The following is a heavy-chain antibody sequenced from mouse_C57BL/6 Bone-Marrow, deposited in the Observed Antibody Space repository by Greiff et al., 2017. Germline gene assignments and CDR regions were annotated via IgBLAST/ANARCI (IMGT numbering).Heavy chain of an antibody. CDR1: GYTFTSYD. D-gene: IGHD1-1*01. Sequence: QESGPELVKPGASVKLSCKASGYTFTSYDINWVKQRPGQGLEWIGWIYPRDGSTKYNEKFKGKATLTVDTSSSTAYMELHSLTSEDSAVYFCARDYGSSYWYFDVWGTGTTVTVSS. J-gene: IGHJ1*03. CDR3: ARDYGSSYWYFDV. CDR2: IYPRDGST. V-gene: IGHV1-85*01.